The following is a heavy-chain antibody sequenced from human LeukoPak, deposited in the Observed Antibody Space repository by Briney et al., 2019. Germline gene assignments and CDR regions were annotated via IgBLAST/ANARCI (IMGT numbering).Heavy chain of an antibody. V-gene: IGHV3-23*01. Sequence: GSLRLSCAASGFTFSSYVINWVRQAPGKGLEWVSGIRGSDGSTYYADSVRGRFTISRDNSKNTLYLQMNSLRAEDTAAYYCAKGLDLSYWGKGALVAASS. CDR1: GFTFSSYV. CDR3: AKGLDLSY. J-gene: IGHJ4*02. D-gene: IGHD3/OR15-3a*01. CDR2: IRGSDGST.